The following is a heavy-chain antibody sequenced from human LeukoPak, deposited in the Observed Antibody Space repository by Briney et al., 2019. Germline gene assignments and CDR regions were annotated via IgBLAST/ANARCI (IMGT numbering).Heavy chain of an antibody. CDR1: GFTFSSHW. Sequence: GGSLRLSCAASGFTFSSHWMNWLRQAPGKGREWVANIKQGGGERNYVDSVKGRFTISRDDAKNSLYLQMNSLRAEDTAIYYCARGPAYGDRTDYLDYWGQGTLVTVSS. V-gene: IGHV3-7*03. CDR2: IKQGGGER. J-gene: IGHJ4*02. D-gene: IGHD4-17*01. CDR3: ARGPAYGDRTDYLDY.